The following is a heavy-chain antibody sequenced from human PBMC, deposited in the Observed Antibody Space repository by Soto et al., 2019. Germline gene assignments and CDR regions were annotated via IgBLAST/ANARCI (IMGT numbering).Heavy chain of an antibody. V-gene: IGHV3-23*01. Sequence: GGSLRLSCAASGFTFSSYAMSWVRQAPGKGLEWVSAISGSGGSTYYADSVKGRFTISRDNSKNTLYLQMNSLRAEDTAVYYCAKSTAQRITMVRGVNYFDYWGQGTLVTVSS. CDR2: ISGSGGST. D-gene: IGHD3-10*01. CDR3: AKSTAQRITMVRGVNYFDY. CDR1: GFTFSSYA. J-gene: IGHJ4*02.